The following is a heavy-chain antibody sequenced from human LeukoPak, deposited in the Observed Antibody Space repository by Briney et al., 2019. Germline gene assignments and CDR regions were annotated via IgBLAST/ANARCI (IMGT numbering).Heavy chain of an antibody. CDR2: ISSNGGST. D-gene: IGHD5-18*01. CDR3: VKDGRRGYSYGYSDY. CDR1: GFTFSSYA. J-gene: IGHJ4*02. V-gene: IGHV3-64D*06. Sequence: GGSLRLSCSASGFTFSSYAMHWVRQAPGKRLEYVSAISSNGGSTYYADSVKGRFTISRDNSKNTLYLQMSSLRAEDTAVYYCVKDGRRGYSYGYSDYWGQGTLVTVSS.